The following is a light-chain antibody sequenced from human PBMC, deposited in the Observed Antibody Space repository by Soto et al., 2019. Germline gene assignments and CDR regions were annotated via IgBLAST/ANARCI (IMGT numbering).Light chain of an antibody. CDR3: HQRQSWPRT. Sequence: EIVMTQSPATLSVSPGDRATLSCRASQSVDNDLAWYQQKPGQAPRLLVSAASNRATGIPARFSASGSGTDFTLTISDVQPEDFALYYCHQRQSWPRTFGQGTKVDIK. J-gene: IGKJ1*01. CDR2: AAS. CDR1: QSVDND. V-gene: IGKV3D-15*01.